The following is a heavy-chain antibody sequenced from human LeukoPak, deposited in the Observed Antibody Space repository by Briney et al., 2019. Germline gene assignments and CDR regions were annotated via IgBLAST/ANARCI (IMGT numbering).Heavy chain of an antibody. V-gene: IGHV3-48*03. CDR2: ISSSGSTI. Sequence: GGSLRLSCAASGFTFSSYEMNWVRQAPGKGLEWVSYISSSGSTIYYADSVKGRFTISRDNAKNSLYLQMNSLRAEDTAVYYCARPYSSGRYEFDYWGQGTLVTVSS. CDR1: GFTFSSYE. CDR3: ARPYSSGRYEFDY. D-gene: IGHD6-19*01. J-gene: IGHJ4*02.